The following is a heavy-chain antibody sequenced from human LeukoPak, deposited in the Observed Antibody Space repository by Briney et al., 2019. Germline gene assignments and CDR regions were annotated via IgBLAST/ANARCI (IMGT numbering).Heavy chain of an antibody. D-gene: IGHD3-22*01. Sequence: ASVKVSFKSSGYTFTSYGTSWVRQAPGQGLEWMGWISAYNGNTNYAQKLQGRVTMTTDTSTSTAYMELRSLRSDDTAVYYCARDYDSSGYYYPLNWFDPWGQGTLVTVSS. CDR3: ARDYDSSGYYYPLNWFDP. CDR2: ISAYNGNT. V-gene: IGHV1-18*01. CDR1: GYTFTSYG. J-gene: IGHJ5*02.